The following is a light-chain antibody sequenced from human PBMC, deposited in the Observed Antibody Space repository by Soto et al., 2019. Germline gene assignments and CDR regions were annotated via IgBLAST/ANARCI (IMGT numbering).Light chain of an antibody. V-gene: IGLV2-14*03. J-gene: IGLJ2*01. CDR2: EVF. CDR3: CSYTTTSTFV. CDR1: SSDVGGYNY. Sequence: QSALTQPASVSGSPGQSITISCTGTSSDVGGYNYVSWYQQHPGKVPKLMIYEVFRRPSGISDRFSGSKSGNTASLTISGLQAEDEAAYYCCSYTTTSTFVFGGGTQLTVL.